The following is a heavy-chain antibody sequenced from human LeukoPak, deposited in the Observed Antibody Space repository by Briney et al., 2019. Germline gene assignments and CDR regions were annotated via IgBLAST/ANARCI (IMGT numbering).Heavy chain of an antibody. V-gene: IGHV1-2*02. CDR3: ARASRSTSPSGFDY. J-gene: IGHJ4*02. D-gene: IGHD2-2*01. Sequence: ASVKVSCKASGYTFTGYYMHWVRQAPGQGLEWMGWINPNSGGTNYAQKFQGRVTMTRDTSISTAYMELSRLRSDDTAVYYCARASRSTSPSGFDYWGQGTLVTVSS. CDR1: GYTFTGYY. CDR2: INPNSGGT.